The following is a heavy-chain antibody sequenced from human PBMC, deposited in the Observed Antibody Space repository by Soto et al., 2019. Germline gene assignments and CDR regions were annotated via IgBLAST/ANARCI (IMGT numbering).Heavy chain of an antibody. CDR1: GGSISSYY. V-gene: IGHV4-59*01. D-gene: IGHD4-17*01. Sequence: LSLTCTVSGGSISSYYWSWIRQPPGKGLEWIGYIYYSGSTNYNPSLKSRVTISVDTSKNQFSLKLSSVTAADTAVYYCARAPTTADYYYYGMDVWGQGTTVTVSS. CDR3: ARAPTTADYYYYGMDV. J-gene: IGHJ6*02. CDR2: IYYSGST.